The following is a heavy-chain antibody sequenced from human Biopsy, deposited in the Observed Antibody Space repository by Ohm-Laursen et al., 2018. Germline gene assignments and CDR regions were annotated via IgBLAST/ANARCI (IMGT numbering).Heavy chain of an antibody. CDR2: ITNSGGTV. Sequence: SLRLSCAASGFTFRDYYMIWIRQPPGKGLEWVSYITNSGGTVYYEDSVKGRFTVSRDNAKNSLYLQMDRLRAEDTAVYYCARPPWGHAHGYYNGMDVWGQGTTVIVSS. CDR1: GFTFRDYY. CDR3: ARPPWGHAHGYYNGMDV. V-gene: IGHV3-11*01. D-gene: IGHD3-16*01. J-gene: IGHJ6*02.